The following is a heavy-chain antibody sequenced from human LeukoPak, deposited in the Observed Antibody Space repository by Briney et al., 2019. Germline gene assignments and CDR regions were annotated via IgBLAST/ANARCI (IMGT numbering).Heavy chain of an antibody. V-gene: IGHV4-39*01. CDR3: ATEYYYGSGNWFDP. D-gene: IGHD3-10*01. CDR1: GGSISSSSYY. Sequence: SETLSLTCTVSGGSISSSSYYWGWIRQPPGKGLEWIGSIYYSGSTYYNPSLKSRVTISVDTSKNQFSLKLSSVTAADTAVYYCATEYYYGSGNWFDPWGQGTLVTVSS. CDR2: IYYSGST. J-gene: IGHJ5*02.